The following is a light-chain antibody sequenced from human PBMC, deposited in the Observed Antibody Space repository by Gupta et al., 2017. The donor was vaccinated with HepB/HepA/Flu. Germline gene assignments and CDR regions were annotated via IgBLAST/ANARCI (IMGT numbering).Light chain of an antibody. CDR3: AAWDDTLNGRYV. CDR1: SSNIGSNP. CDR2: GNN. Sequence: QSVLTQPPSASGTPGQWVTISCSGSSSNIGSNPVNWYQQLPGTAPKLLIFGNNQRPSGVPDRFSGSTSGTSASLAISGLQSDDEADYYCAAWDDTLNGRYVFGTGTKLTVL. V-gene: IGLV1-44*01. J-gene: IGLJ1*01.